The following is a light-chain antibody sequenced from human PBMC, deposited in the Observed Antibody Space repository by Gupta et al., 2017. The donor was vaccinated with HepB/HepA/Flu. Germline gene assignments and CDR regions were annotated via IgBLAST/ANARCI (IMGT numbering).Light chain of an antibody. Sequence: EIVLTQSPGTLSLSPGERVTLSCRASHSVTRSYLGWYQQIPGQAPSLLIYGTSNRATGIPDRFSGSGSGTDSTLTINRLEPEDFAVYYCQQYGSSGITFGQGTRLEIK. J-gene: IGKJ5*01. CDR2: GTS. CDR1: HSVTRSY. V-gene: IGKV3-20*01. CDR3: QQYGSSGIT.